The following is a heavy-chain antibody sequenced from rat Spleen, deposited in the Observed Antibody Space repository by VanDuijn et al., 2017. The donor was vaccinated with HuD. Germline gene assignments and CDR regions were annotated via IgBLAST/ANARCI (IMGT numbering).Heavy chain of an antibody. D-gene: IGHD1-6*01. Sequence: EVQLVESGGGLVQPGRSLKLSCAASGFTFSNYGMAWVRQAPKKGMEWVAYISFDGGTTYYRDPVKGRFTISRDNAKSTLYLKMDSLWSEDTATYYCARGGFFRYWGQGVMVTVSS. V-gene: IGHV5S13*01. J-gene: IGHJ2*01. CDR3: ARGGFFRY. CDR1: GFTFSNYG. CDR2: ISFDGGTT.